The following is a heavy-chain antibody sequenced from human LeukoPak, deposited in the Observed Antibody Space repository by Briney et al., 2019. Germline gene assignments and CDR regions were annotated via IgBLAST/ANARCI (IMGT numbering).Heavy chain of an antibody. V-gene: IGHV1-8*01. D-gene: IGHD3-22*01. CDR1: GYTFTSYD. CDR2: MNPNSGNT. J-gene: IGHJ1*01. Sequence: ASVKVSCKASGYTFTSYDINWVRQATGQGLEWMGWMNPNSGNTGYAQKFQGRITMTRNTSTSTAYTELSSLRSEDTAVYYCARGLRDSSGREYFQGWGQGTLVTVSS. CDR3: ARGLRDSSGREYFQG.